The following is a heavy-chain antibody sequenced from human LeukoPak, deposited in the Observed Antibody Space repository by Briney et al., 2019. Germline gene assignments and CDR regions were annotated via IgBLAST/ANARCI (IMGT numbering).Heavy chain of an antibody. CDR3: ARGIAAASERALDI. CDR2: IYYGGST. V-gene: IGHV4-59*01. CDR1: GGSISGYY. D-gene: IGHD6-13*01. J-gene: IGHJ3*02. Sequence: ASETLSLTCTVSGGSISGYYWSWIRQPPGKRLEWIGYIYYGGSTNYSPSLKSRVTISVDASKTQFSLKVSSVTAADTAVYYCARGIAAASERALDIWGQGTTVTVSS.